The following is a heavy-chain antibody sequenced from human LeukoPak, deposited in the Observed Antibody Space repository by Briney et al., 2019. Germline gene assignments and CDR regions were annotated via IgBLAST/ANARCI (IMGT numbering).Heavy chain of an antibody. Sequence: GASVKVSCKASGYIFTTYDITWVRQAPGQGLEWMGWISAYNGNTNYAQKLQGRVTMTTDTSTSTAYMELRSLRSDDTAVYYCARGAASDMDVWGKGTTVTVSS. CDR3: ARGAASDMDV. J-gene: IGHJ6*03. V-gene: IGHV1-18*01. CDR1: GYIFTTYD. CDR2: ISAYNGNT.